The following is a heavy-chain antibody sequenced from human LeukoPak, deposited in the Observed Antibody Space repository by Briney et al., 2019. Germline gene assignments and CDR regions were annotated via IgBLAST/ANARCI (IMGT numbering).Heavy chain of an antibody. CDR1: GGSFSGYY. D-gene: IGHD2-15*01. V-gene: IGHV4-34*01. CDR2: INHSGST. J-gene: IGHJ6*03. Sequence: PSETLSLTCAVYGGSFSGYYWSWIRQPPGKGLEWIGEINHSGSTNYNPSLKSRVTISVDTSKNQFSLKLSSVTAADTAVYYCARHLAVVVAVRYYYYYMDVWGKGTTVTISS. CDR3: ARHLAVVVAVRYYYYYMDV.